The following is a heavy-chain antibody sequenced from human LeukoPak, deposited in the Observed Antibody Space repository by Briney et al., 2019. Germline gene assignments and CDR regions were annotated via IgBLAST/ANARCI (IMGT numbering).Heavy chain of an antibody. V-gene: IGHV3-23*01. D-gene: IGHD2-8*02. J-gene: IGHJ5*02. CDR3: AKDVWWSVS. Sequence: VGSLRLSCVASGFTFSNHAMTWVRQAPGKGLEWVSAISADAVDTFYAPSVKGRFTISRDNSKNTMYLQINSLRAEDTAIYYCAKDVWWSVSWGQGTLVTVSS. CDR1: GFTFSNHA. CDR2: ISADAVDT.